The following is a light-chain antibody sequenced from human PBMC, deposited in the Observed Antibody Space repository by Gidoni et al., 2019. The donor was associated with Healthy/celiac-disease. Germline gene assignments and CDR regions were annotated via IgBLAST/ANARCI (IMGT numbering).Light chain of an antibody. CDR3: SSYTSSSTVV. CDR2: DVS. V-gene: IGLV2-14*01. Sequence: QSALTQPASVSGSPGQSITIPCTGSSSDVGGYNFVSWYQQRPGKAPKLMIYDVSNRPSGVSNRFSGSKSGNTASLTISGLQAEDEADYYCSSYTSSSTVVFGGGTKLTVL. J-gene: IGLJ2*01. CDR1: SSDVGGYNF.